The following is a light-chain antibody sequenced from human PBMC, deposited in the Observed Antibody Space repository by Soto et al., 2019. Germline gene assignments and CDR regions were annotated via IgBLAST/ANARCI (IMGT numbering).Light chain of an antibody. J-gene: IGKJ1*01. V-gene: IGKV3-20*01. CDR2: GAS. CDR1: QGVSSTY. Sequence: IVLTQSPGTLSLSPGERATLSCRASQGVSSTYLAWYEQKPGQAPRHLIYGASFRATGIPDRVSGSGSGTDFTLTISRLEPDDFAVYYCQPFGGRKRTFGQGTKVEI. CDR3: QPFGGRKRT.